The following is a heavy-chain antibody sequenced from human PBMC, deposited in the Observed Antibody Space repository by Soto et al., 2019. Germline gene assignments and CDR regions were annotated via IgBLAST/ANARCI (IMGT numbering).Heavy chain of an antibody. Sequence: SETLSLTCTVSGGSISSGGYYWSWIRQHPGKGLEWIGYIYYSGSTYYNPSLKSRVTTSVDTSKNQFSLKLSSVTAADTAVYYCARGGSSSWYADYWGQGTLVTVSS. V-gene: IGHV4-31*03. CDR3: ARGGSSSWYADY. D-gene: IGHD6-13*01. CDR2: IYYSGST. CDR1: GGSISSGGYY. J-gene: IGHJ4*02.